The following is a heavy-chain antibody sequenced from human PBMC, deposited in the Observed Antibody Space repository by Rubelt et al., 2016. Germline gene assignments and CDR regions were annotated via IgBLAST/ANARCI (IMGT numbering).Heavy chain of an antibody. CDR3: ARGFEWDVLMVYAITSVYCDL. CDR2: IIPILGIA. CDR1: GGTFSSYA. V-gene: IGHV1-69*04. Sequence: LVQSGAEVKKPGSSVKVSCKASGGTFSSYAISWVRQAPGQGLEWMGRIIPILGIANYAQKFQGRVTITADKSTSPAYMELSSLRSEDTAVYYCARGFEWDVLMVYAITSVYCDLWGRGTLVTVSS. J-gene: IGHJ2*01. D-gene: IGHD2-8*01.